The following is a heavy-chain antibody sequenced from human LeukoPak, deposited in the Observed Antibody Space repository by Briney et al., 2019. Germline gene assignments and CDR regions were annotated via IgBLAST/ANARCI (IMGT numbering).Heavy chain of an antibody. J-gene: IGHJ3*02. CDR1: GYTFTSYG. V-gene: IGHV1-18*01. CDR2: ISAYNGNT. Sequence: SVKVSCKASGYTFTSYGISWVRQAPGQGLEWMGWISAYNGNTNYAQKLQGRVTMTTDTSTSTAYMELRSLRSDDTAVYYCARGLNSGSYLGAFDIWGQGTMVTVSS. D-gene: IGHD1-26*01. CDR3: ARGLNSGSYLGAFDI.